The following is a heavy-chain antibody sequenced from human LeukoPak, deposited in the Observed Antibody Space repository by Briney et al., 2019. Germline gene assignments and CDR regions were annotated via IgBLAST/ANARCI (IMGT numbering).Heavy chain of an antibody. V-gene: IGHV3-23*01. CDR3: AKGRGGNYMDV. CDR1: GFTFSSYA. Sequence: GGSLRLSCAASGFTFSSYAMSWVRQAPGKGLGWVSSISRSGDSTYYADSVKGRFTISRDTSTNTVYLQMNSLRGEDTAVYYCAKGRGGNYMDVWGKGTTVTVSS. D-gene: IGHD3-10*01. CDR2: ISRSGDST. J-gene: IGHJ6*03.